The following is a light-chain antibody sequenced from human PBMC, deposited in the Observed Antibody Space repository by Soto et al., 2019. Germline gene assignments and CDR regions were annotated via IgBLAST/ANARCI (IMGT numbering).Light chain of an antibody. CDR2: ATS. J-gene: IGKJ4*01. Sequence: DIHLTQSPSSLSASVGDSVNITCRTSQSMRNYLNWYQHSPGRAPKVLIHATSVLQSGVPSRFSGSGSGTEFTLTISGLQPEDFASYFSHQSFHTPLTFGGGTKVEIK. CDR1: QSMRNY. CDR3: HQSFHTPLT. V-gene: IGKV1-39*01.